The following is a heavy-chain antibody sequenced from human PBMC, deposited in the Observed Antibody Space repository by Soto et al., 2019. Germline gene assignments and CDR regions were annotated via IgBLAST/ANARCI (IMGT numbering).Heavy chain of an antibody. V-gene: IGHV4-59*01. Sequence: SETLSLTCTVSGGSISSYYCTWIRQPPGKGLEWIGYMYYSGTTDYNPSLKSRATISVDTSKNQFSLKLSSVTAADTAVYYCAPDSEVGYYFDYWGQGALVTVSS. CDR3: APDSEVGYYFDY. D-gene: IGHD1-26*01. CDR2: MYYSGTT. CDR1: GGSISSYY. J-gene: IGHJ4*02.